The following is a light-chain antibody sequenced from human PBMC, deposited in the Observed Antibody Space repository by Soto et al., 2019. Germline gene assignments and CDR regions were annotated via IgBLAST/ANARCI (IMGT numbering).Light chain of an antibody. Sequence: DIQMTQSPSSLSASVGDRVTITCRASESINRHLNWYQQKPGKAPKLLIYAASSLQNGVPSRFSGSGAGTDFALTISNLQPEDFATYYCQQSYSTLSITFGQGTRLEIK. CDR2: AAS. CDR1: ESINRH. V-gene: IGKV1-39*01. J-gene: IGKJ5*01. CDR3: QQSYSTLSIT.